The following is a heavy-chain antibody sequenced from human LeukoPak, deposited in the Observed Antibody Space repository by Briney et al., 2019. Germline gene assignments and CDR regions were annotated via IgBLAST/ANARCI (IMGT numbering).Heavy chain of an antibody. V-gene: IGHV1-69*13. Sequence: ASVKVSCKASGGTFSSNAISWVRQAPGQGLEWMGGIIPIFGTADYAQKFQGRVTITADESTSTAYMELSSLRSEDTAVYYCALCPYYDILTSYYFDYWGQGTLVTVSS. CDR2: IIPIFGTA. D-gene: IGHD3-9*01. CDR1: GGTFSSNA. J-gene: IGHJ4*02. CDR3: ALCPYYDILTSYYFDY.